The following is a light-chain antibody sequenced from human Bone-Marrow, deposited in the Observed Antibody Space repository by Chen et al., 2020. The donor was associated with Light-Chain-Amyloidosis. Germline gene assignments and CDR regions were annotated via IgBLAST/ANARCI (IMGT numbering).Light chain of an antibody. CDR2: DDS. Sequence: SYVLTQPSSVSVAPGQTATIACGGNNIGSTSVHWYQQTPGHAPLLVVYDDSDRPSGIPERLSGSNSGNTVTLTISRVEAGDEADYYCQVWDRSSDRPVFGGGTKLTVL. J-gene: IGLJ3*02. V-gene: IGLV3-21*02. CDR1: NIGSTS. CDR3: QVWDRSSDRPV.